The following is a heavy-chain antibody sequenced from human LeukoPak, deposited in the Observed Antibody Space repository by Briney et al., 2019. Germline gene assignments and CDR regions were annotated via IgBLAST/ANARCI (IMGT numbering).Heavy chain of an antibody. J-gene: IGHJ4*02. CDR1: GFTVSCYI. Sequence: GWSLRLSCAASGFTVSCYIMNGVRPAPGKGREWVSYISSSSTSTIYYADSVEGRFTISRDNGNNSLDLQMNSLRATEPAVYYCARDRGSSGYQFYYWGQGTLVTVSS. V-gene: IGHV3-48*01. D-gene: IGHD3-22*01. CDR3: ARDRGSSGYQFYY. CDR2: ISSSSTSTI.